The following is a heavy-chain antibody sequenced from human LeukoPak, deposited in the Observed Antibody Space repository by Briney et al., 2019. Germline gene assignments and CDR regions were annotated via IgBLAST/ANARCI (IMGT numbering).Heavy chain of an antibody. Sequence: SETLSLTCAVYGGSFSGYYWSWIRQPPGKGLEWIGEINHSGSTNYNPSLKSRVTMSLDKSKNQYSLTLNSVTAADTAIYYCTRFGIAVAGIKDDHWGQGTLATVSS. CDR2: INHSGST. D-gene: IGHD6-19*01. CDR3: TRFGIAVAGIKDDH. V-gene: IGHV4-34*01. CDR1: GGSFSGYY. J-gene: IGHJ5*02.